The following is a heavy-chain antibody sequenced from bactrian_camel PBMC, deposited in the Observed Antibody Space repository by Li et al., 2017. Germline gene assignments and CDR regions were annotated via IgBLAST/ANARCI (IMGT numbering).Heavy chain of an antibody. CDR2: IDSDGVT. J-gene: IGHJ4*01. V-gene: IGHV3S26*01. CDR3: ASDPCSTFRGLGQDEYDY. CDR1: GYKYSNYC. D-gene: IGHD1*01. Sequence: VESGGGSVQAGGSLRLSCAASGYKYSNYCMAWFRQARGKEREGVAVIDSDGVTSYADSVKGRFTISQDKAKHMLYLQMDCLKTEDTAMYYCASDPCSTFRGLGQDEYDYWGQGTQVTVS.